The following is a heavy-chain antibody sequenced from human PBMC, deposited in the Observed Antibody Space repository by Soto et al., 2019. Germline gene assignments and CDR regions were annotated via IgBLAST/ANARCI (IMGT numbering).Heavy chain of an antibody. V-gene: IGHV3-53*01. CDR1: GFTVSSNY. CDR2: IYSGGST. CDR3: ARDSQSYSSGYFTLDY. D-gene: IGHD3-22*01. Sequence: EVQLVESGGGLIQPGGSLRLSCAASGFTVSSNYMSWVRQAPGKGLEWVSVIYSGGSTYYADSVKGRFTISRDNSKNTLYLQMNSLRAEDTAVYYCARDSQSYSSGYFTLDYWGQGTLVTVSS. J-gene: IGHJ4*02.